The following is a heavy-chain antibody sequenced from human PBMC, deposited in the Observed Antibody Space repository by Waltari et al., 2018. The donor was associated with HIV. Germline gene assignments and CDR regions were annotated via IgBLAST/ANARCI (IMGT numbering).Heavy chain of an antibody. Sequence: EVQLLESGGGLVQPGGSLRLPCAAFGLTFSNNAMNWVRQAPGKGLEWVSGISGSGTDRYYAGSVKGRFTISRDNSKNNLFLQMNSLRAEDTAVYYCTGGFTHVSDYWGQGTLVTVSS. CDR2: ISGSGTDR. V-gene: IGHV3-23*01. CDR1: GLTFSNNA. J-gene: IGHJ4*02. CDR3: TGGFTHVSDY. D-gene: IGHD5-12*01.